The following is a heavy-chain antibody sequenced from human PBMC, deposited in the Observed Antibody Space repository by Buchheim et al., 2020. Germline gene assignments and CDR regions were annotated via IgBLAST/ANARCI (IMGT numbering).Heavy chain of an antibody. CDR1: GFTFSNYA. J-gene: IGHJ6*02. CDR3: GKVMVRGTSYSYYGMDV. D-gene: IGHD3-10*01. V-gene: IGHV3-23*04. Sequence: EAQLVESGGGLVQPGGSLKLSCAASGFTFSNYAMSWVRQAPGKGLEWVSALSASGSATYHADSVRGRLTISRDNSKTTLYLQMNSLRAEDTAIYYCGKVMVRGTSYSYYGMDVWGQGTT. CDR2: LSASGSAT.